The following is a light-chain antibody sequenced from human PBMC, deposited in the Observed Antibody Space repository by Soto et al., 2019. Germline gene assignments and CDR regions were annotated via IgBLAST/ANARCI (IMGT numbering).Light chain of an antibody. Sequence: DIQMTQSPSTLSGSVGDRVTITCRASQTSSSWLAWYQQKPGKDPKLLIYKASTLKSGVPSRFSGSGSGTEFTLTISSRQPDDFATYYCQHYKSYSEAFGQGTKVDIK. CDR2: KAS. CDR3: QHYKSYSEA. CDR1: QTSSSW. J-gene: IGKJ1*01. V-gene: IGKV1-5*03.